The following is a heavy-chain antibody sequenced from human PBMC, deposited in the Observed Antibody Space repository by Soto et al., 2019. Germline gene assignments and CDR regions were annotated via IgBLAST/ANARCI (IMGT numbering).Heavy chain of an antibody. D-gene: IGHD6-19*01. J-gene: IGHJ6*01. CDR1: GGTFSSYA. Sequence: SVKVSCKASGGTFSSYAISWVRQAPGQGLVWMGGIIPIFGTANYAQKFQGRVTITADESTSTAYMELSRLRSEDTAVYYCANNELPPRSQWPKSYYDYGMDVWGQRTTVTAAS. CDR2: IIPIFGTA. CDR3: ANNELPPRSQWPKSYYDYGMDV. V-gene: IGHV1-69*13.